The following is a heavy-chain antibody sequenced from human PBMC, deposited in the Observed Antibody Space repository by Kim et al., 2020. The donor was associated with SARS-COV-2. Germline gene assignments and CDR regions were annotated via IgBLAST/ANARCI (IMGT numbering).Heavy chain of an antibody. CDR1: GYTFTSYG. V-gene: IGHV1-18*01. CDR3: ARDQRYFDWLSWSLYFDY. CDR2: ISAYNGNT. Sequence: ASVKVSCKASGYTFTSYGISWVRQAPGQGLEWMGWISAYNGNTNYAQKLQGRVTMTTDTSTSTAYMELRSLRSDDTAVYYCARDQRYFDWLSWSLYFDYWGQGTLVTVSS. J-gene: IGHJ4*02. D-gene: IGHD3-9*01.